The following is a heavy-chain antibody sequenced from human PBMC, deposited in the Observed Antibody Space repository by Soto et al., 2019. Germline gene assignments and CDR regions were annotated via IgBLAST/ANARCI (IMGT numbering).Heavy chain of an antibody. D-gene: IGHD2-8*01. V-gene: IGHV1-69*12. CDR1: GGTFSRYV. CDR2: IIPISDTA. J-gene: IGHJ5*02. Sequence: QVQLVQSGAEVKKPGSSVKVSCQASGGTFSRYVISWVRQAPGQGLEWMGGIIPISDTANYAQKFQGRVTITADESTSTAYMELSSLRSEDTAVYYCARGLYYWFDPWGQVTLVTVSS. CDR3: ARGLYYWFDP.